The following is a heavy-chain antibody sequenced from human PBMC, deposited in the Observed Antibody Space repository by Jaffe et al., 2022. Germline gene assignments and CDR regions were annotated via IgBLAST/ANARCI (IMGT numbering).Heavy chain of an antibody. CDR3: ARGKNPNYNSKPFDF. Sequence: QVQLEQWGAGLLKPSETLSLTCGVYGGSFTAYYWTWIRQPPGKGLEWIGEINHSGYTNYNPSLKSRVTISVDTSKNQFSLKMTSLTGADTALYYCARGKNPNYNSKPFDFWGQGTMVTVSS. D-gene: IGHD4-4*01. CDR1: GGSFTAYY. CDR2: INHSGYT. J-gene: IGHJ3*01. V-gene: IGHV4-34*02.